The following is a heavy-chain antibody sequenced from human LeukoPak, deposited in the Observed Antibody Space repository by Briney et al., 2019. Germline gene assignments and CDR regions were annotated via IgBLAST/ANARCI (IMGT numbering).Heavy chain of an antibody. CDR3: DLVLMSGFDY. CDR1: GFTFSSYG. D-gene: IGHD5-12*01. Sequence: GGSLRLSCAASGFTFSSYGMHWVRQAPGKGLEWVAVISYDGSNKYYADSVKGRFTISRDNSKNTLYLQTNSLRAEDTAVCAKDLVLMSGFDYWGQGTLVTVSS. CDR2: ISYDGSNK. V-gene: IGHV3-30*03. J-gene: IGHJ4*02.